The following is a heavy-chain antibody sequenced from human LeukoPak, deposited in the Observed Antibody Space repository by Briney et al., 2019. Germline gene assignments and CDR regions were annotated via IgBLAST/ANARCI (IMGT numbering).Heavy chain of an antibody. D-gene: IGHD5-18*01. CDR3: ARDRGIQLWSDDAFDI. CDR2: ISAYNGDT. V-gene: IGHV1-18*01. Sequence: GASVKVSCKASGYTFTSYGISWVRQAPGRGLEWMGWISAYNGDTNYAQKLQGRVTMTTDTSTSTAYMELRSLRSDDTAVYYCARDRGIQLWSDDAFDIWGQGTMVTVSS. CDR1: GYTFTSYG. J-gene: IGHJ3*02.